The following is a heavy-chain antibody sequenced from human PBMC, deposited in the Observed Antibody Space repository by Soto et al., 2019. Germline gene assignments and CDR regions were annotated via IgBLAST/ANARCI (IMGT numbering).Heavy chain of an antibody. D-gene: IGHD6-13*01. J-gene: IGHJ4*02. V-gene: IGHV4-59*01. CDR3: SCSSWFSRFDY. CDR2: IYYSGST. CDR1: GGSISSYY. Sequence: SETLSLTCTVSGGSISSYYWSWIRQPPGKGLEWIGYIYYSGSTNYNPSLKSRVTISVDTSKNQFSLKLSSVTAADTAVYYCSCSSWFSRFDYWGQGTLVTVSS.